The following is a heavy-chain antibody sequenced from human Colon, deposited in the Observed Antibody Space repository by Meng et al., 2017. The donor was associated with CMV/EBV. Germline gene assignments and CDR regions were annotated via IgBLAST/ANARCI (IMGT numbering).Heavy chain of an antibody. Sequence: GESLKISCEASGFTFSRYEMSWVRQAPGKGLEWLSYISSSGSSLYYADSVRGRFTISRDSAKNSLYLQMNSLRAEDTAVYFCAKPSRPYYYDSSGYSTPDYWGQGTLVTVSS. CDR1: GFTFSRYE. CDR2: ISSSGSSL. D-gene: IGHD3-22*01. J-gene: IGHJ4*02. CDR3: AKPSRPYYYDSSGYSTPDY. V-gene: IGHV3-48*03.